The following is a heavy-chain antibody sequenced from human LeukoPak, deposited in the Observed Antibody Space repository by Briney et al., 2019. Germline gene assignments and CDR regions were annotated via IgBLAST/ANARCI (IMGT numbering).Heavy chain of an antibody. CDR2: IYYSGST. J-gene: IGHJ3*02. D-gene: IGHD3-22*01. CDR1: GGSISSGSYY. Sequence: PSQTLSLTCTVSGGSISSGSYYWSWIRQPAGKGLEWIGYIYYSGSTNYNPSLKSRVTISVDTSKNQFSLKLSSVTAADTAVYYCARHGYYGPLDAFDIWGQGTMVTVSS. CDR3: ARHGYYGPLDAFDI. V-gene: IGHV4-61*09.